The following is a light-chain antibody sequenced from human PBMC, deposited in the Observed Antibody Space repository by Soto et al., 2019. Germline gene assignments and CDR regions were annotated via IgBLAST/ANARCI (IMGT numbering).Light chain of an antibody. CDR2: GNT. CDR1: SSNIGAGSD. V-gene: IGLV1-40*01. Sequence: QSVLTQPPSVSGAPGQRVTISCTGSSSNIGAGSDVHWYQQLPGTAPKLLIYGNTNRPSGVPDRFSGSKSGTSAFLAITGLQAEDEADYYCQSYDSSLSGVVFGGGTKLTVL. J-gene: IGLJ2*01. CDR3: QSYDSSLSGVV.